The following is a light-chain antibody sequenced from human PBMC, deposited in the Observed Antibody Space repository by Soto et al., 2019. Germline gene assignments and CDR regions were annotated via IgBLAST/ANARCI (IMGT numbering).Light chain of an antibody. CDR1: TGAVTSGHY. Sequence: QAVVTQEPALTVSPGGTVTLTCGSSTGAVTSGHYPYWFQQKPGQAPRTLIYDTSNKHSWTPARFSGSLLGGKAALTLSGAQPEDEAEYYCLLSYSSAYDVFGSGTKVTVL. CDR3: LLSYSSAYDV. CDR2: DTS. J-gene: IGLJ1*01. V-gene: IGLV7-46*01.